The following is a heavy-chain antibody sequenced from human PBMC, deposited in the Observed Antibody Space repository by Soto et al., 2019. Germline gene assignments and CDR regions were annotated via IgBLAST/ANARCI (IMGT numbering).Heavy chain of an antibody. CDR3: ARGASPLIDY. Sequence: QVQLVQSGAEVKKPGASVKVSCKASGYTFTSYAMHWVRQAPGQRLEWMGWINAGNGNTKYSQKFQGRVTITRDTSASTAYMEVSSLRSDDTAVYYCARGASPLIDYWGQGTLVTVSS. V-gene: IGHV1-3*01. CDR1: GYTFTSYA. J-gene: IGHJ4*02. CDR2: INAGNGNT. D-gene: IGHD1-26*01.